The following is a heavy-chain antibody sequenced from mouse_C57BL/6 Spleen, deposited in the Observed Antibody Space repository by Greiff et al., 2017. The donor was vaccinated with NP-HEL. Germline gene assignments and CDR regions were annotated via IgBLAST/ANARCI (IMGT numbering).Heavy chain of an antibody. V-gene: IGHV1-62-2*01. Sequence: QVQLQQSGAELVKPGASVKLSCKASGYTFTECTIHWVKQRSGQGLEWIGWFYPGSGSIKYNEKFKDKATLTADKSSSTVYMELSRLTSEDSAVYFCARHEDYYGSSYDWYFDVWGTGTTVTVSS. J-gene: IGHJ1*03. D-gene: IGHD1-1*01. CDR2: FYPGSGSI. CDR1: GYTFTECT. CDR3: ARHEDYYGSSYDWYFDV.